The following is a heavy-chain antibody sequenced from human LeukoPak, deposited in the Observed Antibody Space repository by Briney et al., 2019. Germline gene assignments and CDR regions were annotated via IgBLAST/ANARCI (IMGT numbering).Heavy chain of an antibody. V-gene: IGHV3-21*01. J-gene: IGHJ4*02. CDR3: ERGKYSSGWFDY. Sequence: GGSLRLSCAVSGFTFSSYSMSWVRQAPGKGLEWVSSITTSSTSISYAYSVKGRFTFFSNHAKNFPLMQMTRLRAEETAVYCCERGKYSSGWFDYWGQGTLVTVSS. CDR1: GFTFSSYS. CDR2: ITTSSTSI. D-gene: IGHD6-19*01.